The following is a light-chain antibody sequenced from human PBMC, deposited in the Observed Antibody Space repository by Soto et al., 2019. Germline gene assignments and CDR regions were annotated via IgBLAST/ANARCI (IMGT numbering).Light chain of an antibody. CDR2: DVT. Sequence: QSVLTQPRSVSGSPGQSVTISCTGTSSDGGGYNYVSWYQQHPGKAPKLMIYDVTKRPSGVPDRFSGSKSGNTASLTISGLQAEDEADYHCCSYAGSYVVFGGGTKLTVL. J-gene: IGLJ2*01. V-gene: IGLV2-11*01. CDR3: CSYAGSYVV. CDR1: SSDGGGYNY.